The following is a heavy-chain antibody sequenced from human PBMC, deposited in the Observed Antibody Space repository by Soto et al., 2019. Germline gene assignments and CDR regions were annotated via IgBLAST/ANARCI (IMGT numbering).Heavy chain of an antibody. CDR3: ASAYYYDSSGYPLGYYFDY. CDR2: IYYSGST. CDR1: GGSISSGGYY. Sequence: QVQLQESGPGLVKPSQTLSLTCTVSGGSISSGGYYWSWIRQHPGKGLEWIGYIYYSGSTYYNPSLKSRVTMSVDTSKNQFSVKLGSVTAAATAVYYCASAYYYDSSGYPLGYYFDYWGQGTLVTVSS. D-gene: IGHD3-22*01. V-gene: IGHV4-31*03. J-gene: IGHJ4*02.